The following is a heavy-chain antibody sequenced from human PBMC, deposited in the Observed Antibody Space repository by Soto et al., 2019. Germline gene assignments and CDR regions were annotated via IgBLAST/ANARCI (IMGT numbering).Heavy chain of an antibody. CDR2: ISAYNGNT. J-gene: IGHJ4*02. CDR1: GYTFASYA. CDR3: ARDPPPPDY. Sequence: ASVKVSCKSSGYTFASYAISWMRQAPGQGLEWMGWISAYNGNTNYAQKLQGRVTMTTDTSTSTAYMELRSLRSDDTAVYYCARDPPPPDYWGQGTLVTVSS. V-gene: IGHV1-18*01.